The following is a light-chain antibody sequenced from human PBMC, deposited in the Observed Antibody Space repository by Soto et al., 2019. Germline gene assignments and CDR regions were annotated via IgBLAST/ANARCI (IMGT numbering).Light chain of an antibody. CDR2: DDD. Sequence: NFMLTQPHSVSGSPGKTVTISCTRSSGSIASTYVQWYQQRPGSAPTTIIFDDDQRRSGVSDRVSGSIDSSSNSASLTISGLKTEDEADYNCQSYDSNQVIFGGGTKVTVL. J-gene: IGLJ2*01. V-gene: IGLV6-57*04. CDR1: SGSIASTY. CDR3: QSYDSNQVI.